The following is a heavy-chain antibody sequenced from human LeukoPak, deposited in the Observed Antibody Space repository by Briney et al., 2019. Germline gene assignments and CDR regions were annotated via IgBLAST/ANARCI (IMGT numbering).Heavy chain of an antibody. CDR2: ISYDGSNK. D-gene: IGHD2-21*02. V-gene: IGHV3-30*04. J-gene: IGHJ4*02. CDR1: GFTFSSYA. CDR3: APNPDSVLVTAPNFDY. Sequence: PGRSLRLSCAASGFTFSSYAMHWVRQAPGKGLEWVAVISYDGSNKYYADSVKGRFTISRDNSKNTLYLQMNSLRAEDTAVYYCAPNPDSVLVTAPNFDYWGQGTLVTVSS.